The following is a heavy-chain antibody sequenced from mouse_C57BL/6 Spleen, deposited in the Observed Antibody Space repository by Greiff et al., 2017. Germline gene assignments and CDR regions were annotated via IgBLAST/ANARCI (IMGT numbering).Heavy chain of an antibody. J-gene: IGHJ4*01. CDR3: SVSYYGSPMDY. CDR1: GYTFTDYE. D-gene: IGHD2-1*01. V-gene: IGHV1-15*01. CDR2: IDPETGGT. Sequence: QVQLQQSGAELVRPGASVTLSCKASGYTFTDYEMHWVKQTPVHGLEWIGAIDPETGGTAYNQKFKGKAILTADKSSSTAYLELRSLTSEASAVYDCSVSYYGSPMDYWGQGTSVTVSS.